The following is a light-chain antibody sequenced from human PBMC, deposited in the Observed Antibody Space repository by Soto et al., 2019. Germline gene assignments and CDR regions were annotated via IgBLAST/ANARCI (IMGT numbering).Light chain of an antibody. CDR1: SSNIGNNA. V-gene: IGLV1-36*01. CDR2: YDD. CDR3: AAWDDSLNAYG. J-gene: IGLJ1*01. Sequence: QSVLTQPPSVSEAPRQRVTISCSGSSSNIGNNAVNWYQQRPGQAPKIVIYYDDLLTSGVSDRFSGSKSGISASLAISDLPSDDDADYYCAAWDDSLNAYGFGPGTKLTVL.